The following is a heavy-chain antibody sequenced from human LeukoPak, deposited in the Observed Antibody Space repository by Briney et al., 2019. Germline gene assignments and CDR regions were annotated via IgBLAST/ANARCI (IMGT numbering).Heavy chain of an antibody. J-gene: IGHJ5*02. CDR1: GGSISSSSYY. CDR3: ARFSLSYYDSSGYGGFDP. Sequence: SETLSLTCTVSGGSISSSSYYWGWIRQPPGKGLEWIGSIYYSGSTYYNPSLKSRVTISVDTSKNQFSLKLSSVTAPDTAVYYCARFSLSYYDSSGYGGFDPWGPGTLVTVSS. CDR2: IYYSGST. D-gene: IGHD3-22*01. V-gene: IGHV4-39*07.